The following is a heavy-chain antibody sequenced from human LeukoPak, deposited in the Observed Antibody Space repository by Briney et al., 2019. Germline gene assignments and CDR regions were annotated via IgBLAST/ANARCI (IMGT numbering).Heavy chain of an antibody. CDR1: GFTFSSYG. V-gene: IGHV3-30*18. J-gene: IGHJ5*02. CDR3: AKGAGTTPGGAFDP. Sequence: PGGSLRLSCAASGFTFSSYGMHWVRQAPGKGLEWVAVISYDGSNKYYADSVKGRFTISRDNSKNTLYLQMNSLRAEDTAVYYCAKGAGTTPGGAFDPWGQGTLVTVSS. D-gene: IGHD1-7*01. CDR2: ISYDGSNK.